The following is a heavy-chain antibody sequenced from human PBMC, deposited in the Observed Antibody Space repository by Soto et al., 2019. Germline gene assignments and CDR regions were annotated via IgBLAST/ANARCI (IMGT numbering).Heavy chain of an antibody. V-gene: IGHV4-59*01. Sequence: PSETLSLTCPVSGVSIISYYWSWIRQPPGKGLEWIGYIYYSGSTNYNPSLKSRVTISVDASKNQFSLKLSSVTAADTAVYYCARAGALAVAPGVAFDYWGQGTLVTVSS. J-gene: IGHJ4*02. CDR1: GVSIISYY. D-gene: IGHD6-19*01. CDR3: ARAGALAVAPGVAFDY. CDR2: IYYSGST.